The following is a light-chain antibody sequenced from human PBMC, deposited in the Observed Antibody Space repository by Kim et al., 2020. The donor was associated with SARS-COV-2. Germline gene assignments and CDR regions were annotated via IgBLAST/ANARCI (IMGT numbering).Light chain of an antibody. CDR2: DAF. V-gene: IGKV1-33*01. CDR3: QQYGA. CDR1: QDIGNY. J-gene: IGKJ2*01. Sequence: PSSLSASVGDRVTITCQASQDIGNYLNWYQQKPGKAPKLLIYDAFHLETGGPSKFSVSGSGTHFVFTIGSLQPEDLGTYYCQQYGAFGQGTKVEI.